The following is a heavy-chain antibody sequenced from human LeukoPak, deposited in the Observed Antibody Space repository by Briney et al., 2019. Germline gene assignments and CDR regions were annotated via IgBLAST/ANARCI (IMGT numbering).Heavy chain of an antibody. CDR1: GGSISSSGYY. CDR2: MYSGGST. J-gene: IGHJ4*02. V-gene: IGHV4-39*01. CDR3: ARHMGNTGYEHFDY. Sequence: SGTLSLTCTGSGGSISSSGYYWGGIRQPRGRGGEWIGSMYSGGSTYYNASLKRRVTLSVDTSKNQFSLKLSSVTAADTAVYYCARHMGNTGYEHFDYWGQGTLVTVSS. D-gene: IGHD5-12*01.